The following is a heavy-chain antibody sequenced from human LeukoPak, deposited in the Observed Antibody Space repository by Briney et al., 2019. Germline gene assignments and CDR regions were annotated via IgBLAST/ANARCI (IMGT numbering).Heavy chain of an antibody. CDR2: IIPIFGTA. Sequence: GASVKVSCKASGGTFSSYAISWVRQAPGQGLEWMGGIIPIFGTANYAQKFQGRVTITADESTSTAYMELSILRSEDTAVYYCARDSAPYCGGDCYSYYDYWGQGTLVTVSS. J-gene: IGHJ4*02. CDR3: ARDSAPYCGGDCYSYYDY. CDR1: GGTFSSYA. V-gene: IGHV1-69*01. D-gene: IGHD2-21*02.